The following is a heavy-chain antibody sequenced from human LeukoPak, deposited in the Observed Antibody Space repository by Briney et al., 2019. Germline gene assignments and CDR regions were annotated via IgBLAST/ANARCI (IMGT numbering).Heavy chain of an antibody. V-gene: IGHV3-74*01. CDR1: GFTFSSYW. J-gene: IGHJ4*02. CDR3: AREHILTGFGY. Sequence: PGGSLRLSCAASGFTFSSYWMHWVRQAPGKGLVWVSRINSDGSSTSYADSVKGRFTISRDNAKNSLYLQMNSLRAEDTAVYYCAREHILTGFGYWGQGTLVTVSS. D-gene: IGHD3-9*01. CDR2: INSDGSST.